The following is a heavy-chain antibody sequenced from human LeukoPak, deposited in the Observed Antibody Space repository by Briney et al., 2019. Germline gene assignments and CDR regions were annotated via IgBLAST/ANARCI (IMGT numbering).Heavy chain of an antibody. D-gene: IGHD1-1*01. CDR3: AKDKVERYYFDY. V-gene: IGHV3-30*18. CDR2: ISYDGSSK. J-gene: IGHJ4*02. Sequence: PGGSLRLSCAASGFTFSSYGIHWVRQSPGKGLEWVAVISYDGSSKYYADSVKGRFTISRDNSKDTLYLQMNSLRAEVTAVYYCAKDKVERYYFDYWGQGTLVTVSS. CDR1: GFTFSSYG.